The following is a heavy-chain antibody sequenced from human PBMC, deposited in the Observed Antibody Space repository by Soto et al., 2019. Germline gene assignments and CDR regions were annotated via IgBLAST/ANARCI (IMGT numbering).Heavy chain of an antibody. J-gene: IGHJ4*02. CDR1: GFTFSSYG. CDR2: ISYDGSNK. CDR3: AKDSPVQKSSGWGYFDY. D-gene: IGHD6-19*01. Sequence: QVQLVESGGGVVQPGRSLRLSCAASGFTFSSYGMHWVRQAPGKGLEWVAVISYDGSNKYYADSVKGRFTISRDNSKNTLYLQMNSLRAEDTAVYYCAKDSPVQKSSGWGYFDYWGQGTLVTVSS. V-gene: IGHV3-30*18.